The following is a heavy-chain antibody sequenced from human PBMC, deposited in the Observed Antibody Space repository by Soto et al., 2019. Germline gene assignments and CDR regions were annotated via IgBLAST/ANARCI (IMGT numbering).Heavy chain of an antibody. V-gene: IGHV1-69*13. CDR2: IIPIFGTA. CDR1: GGTFSSYA. Sequence: ASVKVSCKASGGTFSSYAISWVRQAPGEGLEWMGGIIPIFGTANYAQKFQGRVTINAEESTSTAYMELSSLRSEDTAVYYCASPNYYYYYYGMDGWGKGNTVTVSP. CDR3: ASPNYYYYYYGMDG. J-gene: IGHJ6*04.